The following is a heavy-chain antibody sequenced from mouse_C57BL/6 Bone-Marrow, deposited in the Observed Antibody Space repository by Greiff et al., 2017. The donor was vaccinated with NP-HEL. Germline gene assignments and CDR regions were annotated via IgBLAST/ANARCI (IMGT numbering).Heavy chain of an antibody. CDR3: ARGIYF. J-gene: IGHJ2*01. CDR1: GYSITCGYY. V-gene: IGHV3-6*01. CDR2: ISYDGSN. Sequence: EVQVVESGPGLVKPSQSLSLTCSVTGYSITCGYYWTWIRLFPGNKLEWMGYISYDGSNHYNPSLKNRISITRDTSKNQFFLKLNSVTTEDTATYYCARGIYFWGQGTTLTVSS. D-gene: IGHD2-1*01.